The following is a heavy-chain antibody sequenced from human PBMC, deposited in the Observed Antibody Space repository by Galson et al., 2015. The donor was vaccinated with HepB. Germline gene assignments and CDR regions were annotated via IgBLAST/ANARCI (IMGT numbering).Heavy chain of an antibody. CDR1: GYTFTSYG. Sequence: SVKVSCKASGYTFTSYGISWVRQAPGQGLEWMGWISAYNGNTNYAQKLQGRVTMTTDTSTSTAYMELRSLRSDDTAVYYCARDSIAAAGTPGYYYYGMDVWGQGTTVTVSS. V-gene: IGHV1-18*01. CDR2: ISAYNGNT. J-gene: IGHJ6*02. CDR3: ARDSIAAAGTPGYYYYGMDV. D-gene: IGHD6-13*01.